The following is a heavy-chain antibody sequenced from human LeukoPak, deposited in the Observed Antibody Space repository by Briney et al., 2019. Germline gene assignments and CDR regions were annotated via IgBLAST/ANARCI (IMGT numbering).Heavy chain of an antibody. J-gene: IGHJ5*02. CDR2: ISGSGGST. D-gene: IGHD6-19*01. V-gene: IGHV3-23*01. Sequence: GGSLRLSCAASGFTFSSYAMSWVRQAPGKGLEWVSAISGSGGSTYYADSVKGRFTISRDNSKNTLYLQMNSLRAEDTAVYYCAKYGSYSSGHSNWFDPWGQGTLVTVSS. CDR1: GFTFSSYA. CDR3: AKYGSYSSGHSNWFDP.